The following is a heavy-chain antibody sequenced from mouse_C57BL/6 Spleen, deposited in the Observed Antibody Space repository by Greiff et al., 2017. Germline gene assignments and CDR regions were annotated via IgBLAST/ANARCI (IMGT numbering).Heavy chain of an antibody. Sequence: EVQLVEPGAGLVKPGASLKLSCAASGFTFSDYGMHWVRQAPEKGLEWVAYISSGSSTIYYADTVKGRSTITRDNAKTTLFLQMTSLRSEDAAMYYCARLCDYDVDYAMDYWGQGTSVTVSS. CDR3: ARLCDYDVDYAMDY. CDR1: GFTFSDYG. V-gene: IGHV5-17*01. J-gene: IGHJ4*01. D-gene: IGHD2-4*01. CDR2: ISSGSSTI.